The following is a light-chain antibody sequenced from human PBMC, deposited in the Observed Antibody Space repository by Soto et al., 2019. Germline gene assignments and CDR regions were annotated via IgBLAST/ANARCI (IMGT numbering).Light chain of an antibody. V-gene: IGLV1-47*01. CDR2: RNN. J-gene: IGLJ1*01. Sequence: QSALTQPPSASGTPGQRVTISCSGSSSNIGSNYVYWYQQLPGTAPKLLIYRNNQRPSGVPDRFSGSKSGTSASLAISGLRSEDEADYYCAAWDDSPRLVFGTGTKVTVL. CDR3: AAWDDSPRLV. CDR1: SSNIGSNY.